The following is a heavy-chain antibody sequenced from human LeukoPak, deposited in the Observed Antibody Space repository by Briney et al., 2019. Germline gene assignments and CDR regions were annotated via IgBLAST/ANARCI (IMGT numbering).Heavy chain of an antibody. CDR2: ISSSSSYI. V-gene: IGHV3-21*01. CDR1: GFTFSSYS. CDR3: ARVLNSGYDYSGLDY. Sequence: GGSLRLSCAASGFTFSSYSMNWVRQAPGKGLEWVSSISSSSSYIYYADSVKGRFTISRDNAKNSLYLQMNSLRAEDTAVYHCARVLNSGYDYSGLDYWGQGTLVTVSS. J-gene: IGHJ4*02. D-gene: IGHD5-12*01.